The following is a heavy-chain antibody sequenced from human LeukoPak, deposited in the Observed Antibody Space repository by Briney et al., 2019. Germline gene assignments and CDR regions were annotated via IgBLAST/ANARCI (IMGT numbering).Heavy chain of an antibody. J-gene: IGHJ4*02. D-gene: IGHD4-17*01. Sequence: GGSLRLSCAASGFTVSSNYMSWVRQAPGKGLEWVSIISSGSSAIFSADALKGRFTISRDDAKNVLYLDMNSLRAEDTAVYYCARGHTAVTRHFDFWGQGTLVTVSS. CDR3: ARGHTAVTRHFDF. CDR2: ISSGSSAI. V-gene: IGHV3-21*01. CDR1: GFTVSSNY.